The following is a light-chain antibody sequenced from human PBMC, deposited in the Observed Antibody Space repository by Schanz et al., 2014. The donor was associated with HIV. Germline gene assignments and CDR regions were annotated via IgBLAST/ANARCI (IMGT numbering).Light chain of an antibody. Sequence: QSVLTQPPSVSGAPGQRVTISCTGNSSNIGAGHDVHWYQQLPGTAPRLLIYDSTNRPSGVPDRFSGSKSGTSASLAITGLQTGDEADYFCGAWDSSLSVLLFGGGTKLTVL. J-gene: IGLJ2*01. CDR2: DST. CDR1: SSNIGAGHD. CDR3: GAWDSSLSVLL. V-gene: IGLV1-40*01.